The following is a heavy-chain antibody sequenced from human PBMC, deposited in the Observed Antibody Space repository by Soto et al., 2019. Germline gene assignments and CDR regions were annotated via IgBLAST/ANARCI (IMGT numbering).Heavy chain of an antibody. D-gene: IGHD2-2*01. CDR2: IKQDGSEK. V-gene: IGHV3-7*03. J-gene: IGHJ1*01. Sequence: EVQLVESGGGLVQPGGSLRLSCAASGFTFSTYWMSWVRQAPGKGLEWVANIKQDGSEKYYVDSVKGRFTISRDNAKNSLYLQMNSLRAEDTAVYYCATDWRYCSSTSCPLAEYFQHWGQGTLVTVSS. CDR1: GFTFSTYW. CDR3: ATDWRYCSSTSCPLAEYFQH.